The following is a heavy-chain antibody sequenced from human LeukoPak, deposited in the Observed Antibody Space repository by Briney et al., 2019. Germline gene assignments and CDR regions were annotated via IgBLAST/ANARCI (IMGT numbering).Heavy chain of an antibody. CDR1: GFTFTSYA. CDR2: ISGSGTTT. J-gene: IGHJ4*02. V-gene: IGHV3-23*01. D-gene: IGHD4-17*01. CDR3: AREMNYGDYFDY. Sequence: GGSLRLSCAASGFTFTSYAMGWVRQAPGKGLEWVSTISGSGTTTYYADSVKGRFTISRDNSKNTLYLQMNSLRAEDTAVYYCAREMNYGDYFDYWGQGTLVTVSS.